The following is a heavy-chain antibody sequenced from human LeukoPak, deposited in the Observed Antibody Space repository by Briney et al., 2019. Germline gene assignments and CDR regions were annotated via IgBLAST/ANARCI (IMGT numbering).Heavy chain of an antibody. D-gene: IGHD2-2*01. J-gene: IGHJ6*03. V-gene: IGHV1-18*01. CDR1: GYTFTSYG. CDR3: ARALCSSTSCYYYYYMDV. Sequence: ASVKVSCKASGYTFTSYGISWVRQAPGQGLEWMGWISAYNGNTNYAQKLQGRVTMTTETSTSTAYMELRSLRSDDTAVYYCARALCSSTSCYYYYYMDVWGKGTTVTISS. CDR2: ISAYNGNT.